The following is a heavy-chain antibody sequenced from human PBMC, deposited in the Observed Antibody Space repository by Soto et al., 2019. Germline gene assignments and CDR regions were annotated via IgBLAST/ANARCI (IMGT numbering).Heavy chain of an antibody. CDR1: GYTFTSYG. CDR2: INAGNGNT. V-gene: IGHV1-3*01. D-gene: IGHD2-21*02. J-gene: IGHJ4*02. Sequence: ASVKVSCKASGYTFTSYGISWVRQAPGQRLEWMGWINAGNGNTKYSQKFQGRVTITRDTSASTAYMELSSLRSEDTAVYYCARDGGYCGGDCYPRYFDYWGQGTLVTVSS. CDR3: ARDGGYCGGDCYPRYFDY.